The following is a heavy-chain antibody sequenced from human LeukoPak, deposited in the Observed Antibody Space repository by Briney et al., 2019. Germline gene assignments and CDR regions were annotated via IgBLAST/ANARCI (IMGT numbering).Heavy chain of an antibody. Sequence: TGGSLRLSCAASGFPFSSYAMGWVRQAPGKGLEWVSTIHGGTYYADSVRGWFTIAGDNSKNTLYLQMTSLRADDTALYYCAKGYSSGWYAFDSWGQGTLVTVSS. CDR3: AKGYSSGWYAFDS. CDR2: IHGGT. J-gene: IGHJ4*02. D-gene: IGHD6-19*01. CDR1: GFPFSSYA. V-gene: IGHV3-23*01.